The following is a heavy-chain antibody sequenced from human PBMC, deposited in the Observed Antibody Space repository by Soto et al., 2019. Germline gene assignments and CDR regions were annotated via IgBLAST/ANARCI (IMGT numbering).Heavy chain of an antibody. Sequence: SETLSLTCAVSGGSISSSNWWSWVRRPPGKGLEWIGEIYHSGSTNYNPSHKSRVTISVDKSKNQFSLKLSSVTAADTAVYYCARGSGSYYYGMDVWGQGTTVTVSS. V-gene: IGHV4-4*02. CDR3: ARGSGSYYYGMDV. CDR2: IYHSGST. D-gene: IGHD1-26*01. J-gene: IGHJ6*02. CDR1: GGSISSSNW.